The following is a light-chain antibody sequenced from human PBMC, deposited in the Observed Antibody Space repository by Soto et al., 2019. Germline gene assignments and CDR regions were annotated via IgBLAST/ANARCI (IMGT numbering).Light chain of an antibody. CDR2: EVS. Sequence: TSNDVGGYHYVSWYQQPPGKAPKLMIYEVSKRPSGVPDRFSGSKSGNTASLTVSGLHAEDEADYYCSSYAGSNNYVFGTGTKVPVL. J-gene: IGLJ1*01. CDR1: SNDVGGYHY. CDR3: SSYAGSNNYV. V-gene: IGLV2-8*01.